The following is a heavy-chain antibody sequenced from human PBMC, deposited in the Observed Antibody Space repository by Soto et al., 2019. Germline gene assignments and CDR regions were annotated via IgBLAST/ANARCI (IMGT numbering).Heavy chain of an antibody. CDR2: INPNSGGT. D-gene: IGHD2-8*01. CDR3: ARVKGKDIVLNRLYGMDV. J-gene: IGHJ6*02. Sequence: ASVKVSCKASGYTFTGYYMHWVRRAPGQGLEWMGWINPNSGGTNYAQKFQGRVTMTRDTSISTAYMELSRLRSDDTAVYYCARVKGKDIVLNRLYGMDVWGQGTTVTVSS. V-gene: IGHV1-2*02. CDR1: GYTFTGYY.